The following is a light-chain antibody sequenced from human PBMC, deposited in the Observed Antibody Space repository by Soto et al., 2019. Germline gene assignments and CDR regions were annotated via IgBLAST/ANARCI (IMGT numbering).Light chain of an antibody. V-gene: IGKV1-5*01. CDR2: DAS. CDR3: QQYNSSLFT. CDR1: HSISSW. J-gene: IGKJ3*01. Sequence: DIQMTQSPSTLSASVGDRVTITCRASHSISSWLAWYQQKPGKAPKLLIYDASSLESGVPSRFSGSGSGTEFTLTISSLQPDDFATYYCQQYNSSLFTFGPGTKVDIK.